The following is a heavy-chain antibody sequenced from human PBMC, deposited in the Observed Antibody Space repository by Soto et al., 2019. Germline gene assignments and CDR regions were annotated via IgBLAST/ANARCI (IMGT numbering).Heavy chain of an antibody. V-gene: IGHV4-59*12. D-gene: IGHD3-22*01. CDR2: IYYSGST. J-gene: IGHJ6*04. Sequence: SETLSLTCAVYGGSFSGYYWSWIRQPPGKGLEWIGYIYYSGSTNYNPSLKSRVTISVDTSKNQFSLKLSAVPAGDTTVYYCARDRASRGYYDYGMDVWGKGTTVTV. CDR3: ARDRASRGYYDYGMDV. CDR1: GGSFSGYY.